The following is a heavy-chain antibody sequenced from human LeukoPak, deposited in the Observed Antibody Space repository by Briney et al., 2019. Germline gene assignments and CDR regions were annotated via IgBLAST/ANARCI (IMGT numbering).Heavy chain of an antibody. CDR1: GGTFSSYA. CDR2: IIPIFGTA. D-gene: IGHD3-3*01. V-gene: IGHV1-69*05. J-gene: IGHJ4*02. Sequence: GSSVKVSCKVSGGTFSSYAISWVRQAPGQGLEWMGRIIPIFGTANYAQKFQGRVTITTDESTSTAYMELSSLRSEDTAVYYCARARSKPNDFWSGYAAFDYWGQGTLVTVSS. CDR3: ARARSKPNDFWSGYAAFDY.